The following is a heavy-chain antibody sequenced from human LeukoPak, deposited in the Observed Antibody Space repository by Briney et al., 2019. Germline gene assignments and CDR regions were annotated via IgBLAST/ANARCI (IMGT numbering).Heavy chain of an antibody. CDR1: GFSFSTSW. J-gene: IGHJ4*02. CDR3: ARDGDSWNDFDH. Sequence: GGSLRLSCVASGFSFSTSWMTWVSQAPGKGLEWVANIRKDGREIHYADSLKGRFTISRDNTKNSLFLQMNSLRAEDTGVYYCARDGDSWNDFDHWGQGTLVTVSS. D-gene: IGHD1-1*01. V-gene: IGHV3-7*01. CDR2: IRKDGREI.